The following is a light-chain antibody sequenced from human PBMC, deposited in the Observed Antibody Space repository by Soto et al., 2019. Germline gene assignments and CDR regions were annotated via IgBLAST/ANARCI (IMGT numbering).Light chain of an antibody. CDR1: QSVPSNY. V-gene: IGKV3-20*01. CDR2: GAS. CDR3: HQYASSSQT. J-gene: IGKJ1*01. Sequence: EIVLTQSPGTLSLSPGERATLSCRASQSVPSNYLAWYQQKPGQAPRLLIYGASSRATGIPDRFSGSGSGTAFTLTISRLEPEDFAVDYCHQYASSSQTFGQGTKVEIK.